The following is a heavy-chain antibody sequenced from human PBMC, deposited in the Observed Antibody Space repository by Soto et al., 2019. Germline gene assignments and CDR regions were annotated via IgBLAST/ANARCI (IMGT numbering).Heavy chain of an antibody. D-gene: IGHD3-3*01. CDR3: AKDSSTYYDFWSGDYYFDY. J-gene: IGHJ4*02. CDR2: ISYDGSNK. V-gene: IGHV3-30*18. CDR1: GFTFSSYG. Sequence: QVQLVESGGGVVQPGRSPRLSCAASGFTFSSYGMHWVRQAPGKGLEWVAVISYDGSNKYYADSVKGRFTISRDNSKNTLYLQMNSLRAEDTAVYYCAKDSSTYYDFWSGDYYFDYWGQGTLVTVSS.